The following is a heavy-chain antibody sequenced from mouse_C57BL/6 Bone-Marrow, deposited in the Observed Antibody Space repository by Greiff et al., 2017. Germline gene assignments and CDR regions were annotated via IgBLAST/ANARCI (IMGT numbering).Heavy chain of an antibody. J-gene: IGHJ1*03. CDR3: AREVLLWGYFDV. V-gene: IGHV5-16*01. CDR1: GFTFSDYY. D-gene: IGHD2-10*01. Sequence: DVKLVESEGGLVQPGSSMKLSCTASGFTFSDYYMAWVRQVPEKGLEWVANINYDGSSTYYLDSLKSRFIISRDNAKNILYLQLISLKSEDTAADYCAREVLLWGYFDVWGTGTTVTVSS. CDR2: INYDGSST.